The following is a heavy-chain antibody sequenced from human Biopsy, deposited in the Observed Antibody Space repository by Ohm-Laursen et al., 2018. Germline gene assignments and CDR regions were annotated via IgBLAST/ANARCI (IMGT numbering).Heavy chain of an antibody. CDR1: SYTFTDYN. CDR3: ARGGTLVVVPTAVLHSFDI. V-gene: IGHV1-18*04. J-gene: IGHJ3*02. D-gene: IGHD2-2*01. Sequence: VSSVKVSCKASSYTFTDYNIHWMRQAPGQGLEWLGWISTYNGNTNYAQNLQGRVTMTTDTSTSTAYMELRSLRSDDTAVYYCARGGTLVVVPTAVLHSFDIWGQGTMVTVSS. CDR2: ISTYNGNT.